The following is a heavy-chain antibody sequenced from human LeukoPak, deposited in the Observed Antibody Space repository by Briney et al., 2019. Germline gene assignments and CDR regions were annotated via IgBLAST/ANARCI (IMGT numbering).Heavy chain of an antibody. CDR3: ARDRIAARENWFDP. V-gene: IGHV4-39*07. CDR1: GGSISSSSYY. J-gene: IGHJ5*02. CDR2: IYYSGST. Sequence: ASETLSLTCTVSGGSISSSSYYWGWIRQPPWKGLEWIGSIYYSGSTYYNPSLKSRVTISVDTSKNQFSLKLSSVTAADTAVYYCARDRIAARENWFDPWGQGTLVTVSS. D-gene: IGHD6-6*01.